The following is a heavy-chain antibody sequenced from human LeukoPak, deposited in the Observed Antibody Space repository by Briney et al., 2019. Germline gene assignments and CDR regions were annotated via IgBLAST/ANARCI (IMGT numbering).Heavy chain of an antibody. J-gene: IGHJ3*02. CDR2: IYSGGST. V-gene: IGHV3-66*02. Sequence: GGSLRLSCAASGFTVSSNYMSWVRQAPGKGLEWVSVIYSGGSTYYADSVKGRFTISRDNSKNTLYLQMNSLRAEDTAVYYCARDGYNSGYDAFDIWGQGTMVTVSS. CDR3: ARDGYNSGYDAFDI. D-gene: IGHD5-24*01. CDR1: GFTVSSNY.